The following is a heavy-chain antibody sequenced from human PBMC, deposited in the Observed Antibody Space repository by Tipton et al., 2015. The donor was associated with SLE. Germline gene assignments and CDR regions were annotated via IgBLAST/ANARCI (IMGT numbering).Heavy chain of an antibody. CDR1: GFTFGDYA. D-gene: IGHD6-13*01. V-gene: IGHV3-9*01. CDR2: ISWNSGSI. CDR3: AKDGFSSIAAAGWFDP. Sequence: VQLVQSGGVVVQPGGSLRLSCAASGFTFGDYAMHWVRQAPGKGLEWVSGISWNSGSIGYADSVKGRFTISRDNAKNSLYLQMNSLRAEDTALYYCAKDGFSSIAAAGWFDPWGQGTLVTVSS. J-gene: IGHJ5*02.